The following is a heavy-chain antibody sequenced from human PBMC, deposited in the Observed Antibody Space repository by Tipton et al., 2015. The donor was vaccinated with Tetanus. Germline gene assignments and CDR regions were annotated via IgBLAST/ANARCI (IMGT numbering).Heavy chain of an antibody. CDR1: GGTFKGYA. Sequence: QLVQSGPEVKKPGSSVRVSCKTSGGTFKGYAISWVRQAPGQGLEWLGGMFPQFGTSNYAPKFQDRVTITADTSTDTVYMDLSSLRFDDTAIYYCVRPDRYCSGGSCHLALDSWGQGTLITVSS. CDR3: VRPDRYCSGGSCHLALDS. J-gene: IGHJ4*02. V-gene: IGHV1-69*06. CDR2: MFPQFGTS. D-gene: IGHD2-15*01.